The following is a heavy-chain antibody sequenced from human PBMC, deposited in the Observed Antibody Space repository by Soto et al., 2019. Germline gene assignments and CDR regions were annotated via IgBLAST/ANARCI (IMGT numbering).Heavy chain of an antibody. J-gene: IGHJ2*01. D-gene: IGHD2-8*01. V-gene: IGHV3-23*01. CDR3: AKDRRVLYVRSAGWYFDI. CDR1: GFTFSSYA. CDR2: ISGSGGST. Sequence: EVHLLESGGGLVQPGGSLRLSCAASGFTFSSYAMSWVRQAPGKGLEWVSAISGSGGSTYYADSAQGRFTISRDNSKKTQYPELNGLSAEDTAVYDCAKDRRVLYVRSAGWYFDIWGHGTLVTVSS.